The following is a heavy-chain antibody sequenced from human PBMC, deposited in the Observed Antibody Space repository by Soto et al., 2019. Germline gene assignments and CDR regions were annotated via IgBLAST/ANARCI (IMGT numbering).Heavy chain of an antibody. CDR2: FNAGNVNT. D-gene: IGHD4-17*01. CDR1: GYTFTSYA. Sequence: ASVKVSCKASGYTFTSYAVHWVRQAPGQRLDWMGWFNAGNVNTKYSQKFQGSVTITRDTSARTAYMELSSLRSDDTAVYYCARETYGDYVGYFDPWGQGIQVTVSS. V-gene: IGHV1-3*01. CDR3: ARETYGDYVGYFDP. J-gene: IGHJ5*02.